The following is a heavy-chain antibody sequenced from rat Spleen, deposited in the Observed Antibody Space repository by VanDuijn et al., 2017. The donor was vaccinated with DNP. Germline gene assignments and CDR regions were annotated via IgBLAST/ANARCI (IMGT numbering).Heavy chain of an antibody. Sequence: EVQLVESGGNLVQPGRSLKLSCAASGFTFSDYYMAWVRQAPTKGLEWVAYISYDGGRTYNGDSVKGRFTISRDIAKNTLYLQMNSLRSEDTATYYCARHVLPLRVWDYWGQGVTVTVSS. CDR1: GFTFSDYY. D-gene: IGHD1-4*01. CDR3: ARHVLPLRVWDY. J-gene: IGHJ2*01. V-gene: IGHV5-22*01. CDR2: ISYDGGRT.